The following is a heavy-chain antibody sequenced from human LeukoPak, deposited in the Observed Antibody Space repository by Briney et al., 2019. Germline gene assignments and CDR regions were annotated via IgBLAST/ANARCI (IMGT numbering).Heavy chain of an antibody. D-gene: IGHD3-22*01. Sequence: PGGSVRVSCAASGFTFRNYAMHWVRQAPGKGLEWVAVIWHVVSNKNYADSVKGRCTISRDNSKNIVHQQLNSLRAEDTALYFWARIRGDSSGYSDFWGQGTLVTVSS. V-gene: IGHV3-33*01. CDR3: ARIRGDSSGYSDF. J-gene: IGHJ4*02. CDR1: GFTFRNYA. CDR2: IWHVVSNK.